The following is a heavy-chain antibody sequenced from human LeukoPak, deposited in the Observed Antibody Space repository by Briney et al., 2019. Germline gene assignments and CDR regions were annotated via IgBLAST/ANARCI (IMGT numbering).Heavy chain of an antibody. CDR2: LSGSGDIT. J-gene: IGHJ5*02. D-gene: IGHD3-10*01. Sequence: PGGSLRLSCAASGFTFSNYGMYWVRQAPGKGLEWVSGLSGSGDITYYTDSVKGRFTISRDNSKNTRYLEMNNLRAEDTALYYCAKRGNAISFFDPWGQGTLVTVSS. V-gene: IGHV3-23*01. CDR3: AKRGNAISFFDP. CDR1: GFTFSNYG.